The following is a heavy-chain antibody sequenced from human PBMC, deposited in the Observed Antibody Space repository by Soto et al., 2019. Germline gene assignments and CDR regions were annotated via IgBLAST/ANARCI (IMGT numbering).Heavy chain of an antibody. CDR2: IHTGGKT. CDR1: GFTVTRNY. Sequence: QLVESGGGLIQPGGSLRLSCAASGFTVTRNYMTWVRLTPGKGLECVSTIHTGGKTYYTDSVKGRFTVSRDKSKNTLHLQMNTLRVEDTAVYYCATGGSKRVRGAIVEVFHLEFWGRGTVVTVSS. V-gene: IGHV3-53*02. J-gene: IGHJ4*02. D-gene: IGHD3-10*01. CDR3: ATGGSKRVRGAIVEVFHLEF.